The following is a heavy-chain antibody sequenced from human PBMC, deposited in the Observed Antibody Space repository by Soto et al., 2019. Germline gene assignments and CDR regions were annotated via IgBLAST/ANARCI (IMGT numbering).Heavy chain of an antibody. D-gene: IGHD2-2*03. V-gene: IGHV1-18*01. Sequence: ASVKVSCKASGYILSNYGISWVRQAPGQGLEWMGWFTAYNGNTNYARKFQDRVTMTTDTSTTTAYMELGSLRSDDTAVYYCVKSGYCSSTNRPWGPDRYYDMYVWGQGTTVTVSS. CDR2: FTAYNGNT. J-gene: IGHJ6*02. CDR3: VKSGYCSSTNRPWGPDRYYDMYV. CDR1: GYILSNYG.